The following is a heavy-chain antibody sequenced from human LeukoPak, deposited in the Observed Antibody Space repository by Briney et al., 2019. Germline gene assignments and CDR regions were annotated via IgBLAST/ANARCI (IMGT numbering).Heavy chain of an antibody. J-gene: IGHJ6*02. CDR1: GFTFSSYA. D-gene: IGHD3-16*01. CDR2: ISGSGGST. CDR3: AKGGSVYYHHDLDV. V-gene: IGHV3-23*01. Sequence: GGSLRLSCAASGFTFSSYAMSWVRQAPGKGLEWVSAISGSGGSTYYADSVKGRFTISRDNSKNTLYLQMNSLRAEDTAVYYCAKGGSVYYHHDLDVWGQGTTVTVSS.